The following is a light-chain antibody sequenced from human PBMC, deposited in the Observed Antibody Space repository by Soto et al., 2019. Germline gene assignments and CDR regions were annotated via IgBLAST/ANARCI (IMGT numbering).Light chain of an antibody. Sequence: EIVLTHSPGTLSLYPGEVATLSCRSSQYIATSYLAWYQQRRGQAPRLLIYGASSRATGIPDRFSGSGSGTDFTLTISRLEPEDFAVYYCQQYSGSPYTFGQGTKVDIK. J-gene: IGKJ2*01. V-gene: IGKV3-20*01. CDR1: QYIATSY. CDR2: GAS. CDR3: QQYSGSPYT.